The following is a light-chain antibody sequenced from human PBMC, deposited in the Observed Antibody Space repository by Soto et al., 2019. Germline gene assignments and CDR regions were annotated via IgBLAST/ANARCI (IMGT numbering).Light chain of an antibody. CDR2: ANT. Sequence: QSVLTQPPSVSGAPGKRVTISCTGSSSNIGADYNVHWYQQIPGTAPKLLIYANTNRPSGVPDRFSGSKSGTSASLAITGLQAEDEDDYYCQSYDSSLYVSVFGGGTKLTVL. CDR1: SSNIGADYN. J-gene: IGLJ2*01. V-gene: IGLV1-40*01. CDR3: QSYDSSLYVSV.